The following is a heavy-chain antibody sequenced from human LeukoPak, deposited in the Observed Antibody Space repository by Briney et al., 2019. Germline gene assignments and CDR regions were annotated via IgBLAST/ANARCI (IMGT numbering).Heavy chain of an antibody. J-gene: IGHJ4*02. CDR3: ARHGAYSFDS. CDR1: GFALSFYW. D-gene: IGHD4-17*01. Sequence: GGPLTLFCAVSGFALSFYWMGWVRHAPGKGLEWVSNINQDGSDQYYVDSVKGRFTISRDNAKISLFLQMSSLRAEDTAVYYCARHGAYSFDSWGQGTLVTVSS. V-gene: IGHV3-7*01. CDR2: INQDGSDQ.